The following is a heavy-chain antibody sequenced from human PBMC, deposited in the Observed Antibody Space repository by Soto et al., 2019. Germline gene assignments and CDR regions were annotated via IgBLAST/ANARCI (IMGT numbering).Heavy chain of an antibody. V-gene: IGHV3-48*02. CDR3: AREGYGDYLNWFDP. CDR1: GFTFSSYS. D-gene: IGHD4-17*01. Sequence: EVQLVESGGCLVQPGGSLRLSCAASGFTFSSYSMNWVRQAPGKGLEWVSYISSSSSTIYYADSVKGRFTISRDNAKNSLYLQMNSLRDEDTAVYYCAREGYGDYLNWFDPWGQGTLGTVSS. CDR2: ISSSSSTI. J-gene: IGHJ5*02.